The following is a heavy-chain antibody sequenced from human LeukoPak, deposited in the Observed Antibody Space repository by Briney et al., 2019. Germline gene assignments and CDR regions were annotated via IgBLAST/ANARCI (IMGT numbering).Heavy chain of an antibody. CDR3: ARAQAVAAIRWFDP. CDR2: TNPNSGGT. J-gene: IGHJ5*02. CDR1: GYTFTGYY. D-gene: IGHD6-19*01. V-gene: IGHV1-2*02. Sequence: ASVKVSCKASGYTFTGYYMHWVRQAPGQGLEWMGWTNPNSGGTNYAQKFQGRVTMTRDTSISTAYMELSRLRSDDTAVYYCARAQAVAAIRWFDPWGQGTLVTVSS.